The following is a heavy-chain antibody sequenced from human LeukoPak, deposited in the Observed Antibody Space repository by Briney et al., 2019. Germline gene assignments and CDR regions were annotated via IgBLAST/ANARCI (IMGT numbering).Heavy chain of an antibody. V-gene: IGHV4-61*09. J-gene: IGHJ6*03. CDR2: IYTRGNT. D-gene: IGHD5-18*01. CDR3: ARVYTVMGATTVDHYHYYMDV. Sequence: SETLSLTCTVSGGSIRSGYRNWSWIRQPAGQGLEWNGHIYTRGNTNYNPSVKSRLTVALDTSQNQLSLKLSAVAADDTDQSVCARVYTVMGATTVDHYHYYMDVGGKGPTVTVSS. CDR1: GGSIRSGY.